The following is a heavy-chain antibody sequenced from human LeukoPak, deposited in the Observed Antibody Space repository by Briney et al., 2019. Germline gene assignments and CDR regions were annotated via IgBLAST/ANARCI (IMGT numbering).Heavy chain of an antibody. CDR3: ARGQVGATTDY. CDR2: IYTSGST. Sequence: SETLSLTCTVSGGSISSGSYYWSWIRQPAGKGLEWIGRIYTSGSTNCNPSLKSRVTISVDTSKNQFSLKLSSVTAADTAVYYCARGQVGATTDYWGQGTLVTVSS. V-gene: IGHV4-61*02. D-gene: IGHD1-26*01. J-gene: IGHJ4*02. CDR1: GGSISSGSYY.